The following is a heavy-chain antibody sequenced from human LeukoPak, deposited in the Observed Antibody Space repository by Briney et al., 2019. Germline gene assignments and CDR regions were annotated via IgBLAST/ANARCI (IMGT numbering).Heavy chain of an antibody. D-gene: IGHD3-16*01. CDR3: ARHTVRWGGGETIDY. CDR2: IYYSGDT. CDR1: GGSISSGTYH. J-gene: IGHJ4*02. V-gene: IGHV4-39*01. Sequence: NTSETLSLTCTVSGGSISSGTYHWGWIRQPPGKGLEWIGSIYYSGDTYYDPSLQSRVTISVDASKNQISLKLTSVTAADTAMYYCARHTVRWGGGETIDYWGQGTLVTVSS.